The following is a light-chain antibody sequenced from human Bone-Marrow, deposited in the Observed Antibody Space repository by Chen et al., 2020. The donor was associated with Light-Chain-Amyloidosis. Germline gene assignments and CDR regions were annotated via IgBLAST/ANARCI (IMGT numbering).Light chain of an antibody. J-gene: IGLJ1*01. Sequence: QSALTPPSPVFGTPGPSIPIPCPGTSSDVGGDNHVSWYQQHPDKAPKLMIYEVTNRPSWVPDRFSGSKSDNTASLTISGLQTEDEADYFCSSYTITNTLVFGSGTRVTVL. CDR1: SSDVGGDNH. CDR2: EVT. V-gene: IGLV2-14*01. CDR3: SSYTITNTLV.